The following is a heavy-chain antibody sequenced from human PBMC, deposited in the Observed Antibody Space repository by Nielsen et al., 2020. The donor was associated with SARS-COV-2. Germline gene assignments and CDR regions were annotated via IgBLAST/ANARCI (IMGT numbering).Heavy chain of an antibody. D-gene: IGHD3-3*01. CDR3: ARAPRITIFGVVSYFDY. V-gene: IGHV4-38-2*01. CDR2: IYYSGST. Sequence: GSLRLSCAASGFTFSSYAMSWVRQAPGKGLEWIGSIYYSGSTYYNPSLKSRVTISVDTSKNQFSLKLSSVTAADTAVYYCARAPRITIFGVVSYFDYWGQGTLVTVSS. J-gene: IGHJ4*02. CDR1: GFTFSSYA.